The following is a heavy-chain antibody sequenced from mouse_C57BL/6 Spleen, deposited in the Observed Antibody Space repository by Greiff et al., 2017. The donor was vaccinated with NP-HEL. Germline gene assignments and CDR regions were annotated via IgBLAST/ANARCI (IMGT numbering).Heavy chain of an antibody. D-gene: IGHD1-1*01. CDR2: INPNNGGT. V-gene: IGHV1-26*01. J-gene: IGHJ2*01. CDR3: ARFLYYGSSYYFDY. Sequence: EVQLQQSGPELVKPGASVKISCKASGYTFTDYYMNWVKQSHGKSLEWIGDINPNNGGTSYNQKFKGKATLTVDKSSSTAYMELRSLTSEDSAVYYCARFLYYGSSYYFDYWGQGTTLTVSS. CDR1: GYTFTDYY.